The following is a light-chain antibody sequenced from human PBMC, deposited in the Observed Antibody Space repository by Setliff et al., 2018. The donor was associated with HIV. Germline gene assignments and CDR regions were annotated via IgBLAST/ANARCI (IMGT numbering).Light chain of an antibody. CDR2: WAS. CDR3: HQYYTTPV. J-gene: IGKJ4*01. CDR1: RSVLYNSDNKNY. Sequence: DIVMTQSPDSLAVSLGETATINCKSSRSVLYNSDNKNYLAWYQQKPGQPPKLLFYWASIRNYGVPDRFSGSGSGTDFTLTINSLQAEDVAIYYCHQYYTTPVFGGGTKVDIK. V-gene: IGKV4-1*01.